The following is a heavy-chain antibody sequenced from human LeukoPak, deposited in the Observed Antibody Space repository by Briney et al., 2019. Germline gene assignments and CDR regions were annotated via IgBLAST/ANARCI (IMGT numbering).Heavy chain of an antibody. CDR3: AKGGPNDY. CDR1: GFTFSTYV. D-gene: IGHD3-16*01. CDR2: ISGTGGST. V-gene: IGHV3-23*01. Sequence: GGSLRLSCAASGFTFSTYVMSWVRQAPGKGLEWVSSISGTGGSTYYADSVKGRFTISRDNSRNTLSMQMNSLRAEDTAVYYCAKGGPNDYWGQGTLVTVSS. J-gene: IGHJ4*02.